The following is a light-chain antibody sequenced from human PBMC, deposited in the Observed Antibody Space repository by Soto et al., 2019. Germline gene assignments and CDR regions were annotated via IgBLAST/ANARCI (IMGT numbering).Light chain of an antibody. CDR2: ENS. CDR1: SSNIGSTA. J-gene: IGLJ1*01. Sequence: QSVLTQPPSVSAAPGQKVTISCSGNSSNIGSTAVSWYQQLPGKAPKLLIYENSQRPSGILDRFSGSKSGTSATLGITGLQTGDEADYDCGTWDSSLIALFGTGTKRTVL. CDR3: GTWDSSLIAL. V-gene: IGLV1-51*02.